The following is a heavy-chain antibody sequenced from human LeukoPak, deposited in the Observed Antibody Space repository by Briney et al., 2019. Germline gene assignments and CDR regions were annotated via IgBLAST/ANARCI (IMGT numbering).Heavy chain of an antibody. D-gene: IGHD2-8*01. V-gene: IGHV3-74*01. Sequence: GGSLRLSCAASGFTFSTYCMHWVRQAPGKGPMWVSRICPDGTVTNYADSVKARFIISRDNARNTVYLQMNSLRVEDTAVYYCAPIDNAYFDYWGQGTLVTVSS. CDR3: APIDNAYFDY. CDR2: ICPDGTVT. J-gene: IGHJ4*02. CDR1: GFTFSTYC.